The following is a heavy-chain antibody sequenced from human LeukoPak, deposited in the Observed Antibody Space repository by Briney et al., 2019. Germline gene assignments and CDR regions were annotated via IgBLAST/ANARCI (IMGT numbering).Heavy chain of an antibody. Sequence: ASVKVSCKASGYTFTSYYMHWVRQAPGQGLEWMGIINPSGGSTSYAQKFQGRATMTRDTSTSTVYMELSSLRSEDTAVYYCARGVGDIVVVPAATRVGLYYFDYWGQGTLVTVSS. CDR2: INPSGGST. J-gene: IGHJ4*02. CDR3: ARGVGDIVVVPAATRVGLYYFDY. CDR1: GYTFTSYY. V-gene: IGHV1-46*03. D-gene: IGHD2-2*01.